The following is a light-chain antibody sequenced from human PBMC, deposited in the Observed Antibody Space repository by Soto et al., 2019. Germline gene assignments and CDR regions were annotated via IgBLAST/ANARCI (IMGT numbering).Light chain of an antibody. CDR1: QIVSSNS. J-gene: IGKJ2*01. CDR3: PQYRTSPIT. V-gene: IGKV3-20*01. CDR2: DTS. Sequence: EIVLTQSPGTLSLSPGERATLSCRASQIVSSNSLGWYQQKLGQAPRLLIFDTSSRASGVPDRFSGSGSGTDFTLTISGLEPEDFAVYYCPQYRTSPITFGQGTTVDIK.